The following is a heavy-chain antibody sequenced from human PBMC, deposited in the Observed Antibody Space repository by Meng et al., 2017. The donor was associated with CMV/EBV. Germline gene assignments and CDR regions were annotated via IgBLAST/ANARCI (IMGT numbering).Heavy chain of an antibody. CDR3: ATNGPYYGFWSGQDY. V-gene: IGHV4-30-4*08. CDR2: IYYSGYT. CDR1: GGSITSGDYY. D-gene: IGHD3-3*01. J-gene: IGHJ4*02. Sequence: SETLSLTCTVSGGSITSGDYYWSWIRQPPGKGLEWIGYIYYSGYTYYNPSLKSRVSISVDTSKNQFSLKLSSVTAADTAVYYCATNGPYYGFWSGQDYWGQGTLVTVSS.